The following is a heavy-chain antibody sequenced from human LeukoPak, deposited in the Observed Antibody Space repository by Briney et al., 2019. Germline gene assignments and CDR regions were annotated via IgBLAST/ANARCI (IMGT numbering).Heavy chain of an antibody. J-gene: IGHJ5*02. Sequence: ASVKVSCKASGYTFTSYDINWVRQATGQGLEWMGWMNPNSGNTGYAQKFQGRVTITGNTSISTAYMELSSLRSEDTAVYYCARQIPCSSTSCYTGDWFDPWGQGTLVTVSS. CDR3: ARQIPCSSTSCYTGDWFDP. D-gene: IGHD2-2*02. V-gene: IGHV1-8*03. CDR2: MNPNSGNT. CDR1: GYTFTSYD.